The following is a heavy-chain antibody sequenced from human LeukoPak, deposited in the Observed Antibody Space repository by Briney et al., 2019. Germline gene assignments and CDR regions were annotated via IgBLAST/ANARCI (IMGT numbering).Heavy chain of an antibody. J-gene: IGHJ4*02. V-gene: IGHV1-8*03. CDR3: ARARGGYYDDSGYGFDS. CDR2: MNPNSDNT. Sequence: ASVKVSCKASGYTFTSYDINWVRQATGQGLEWMGWMNPNSDNTGYAQKFQGRVTITRNTSISTAYMELSSLRSEDTAVYYCARARGGYYDDSGYGFDSWGQGTLVTVSS. CDR1: GYTFTSYD. D-gene: IGHD3-22*01.